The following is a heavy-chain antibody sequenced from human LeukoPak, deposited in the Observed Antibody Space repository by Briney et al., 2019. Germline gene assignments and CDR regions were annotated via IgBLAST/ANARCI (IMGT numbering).Heavy chain of an antibody. CDR2: IVSSGSGT. CDR3: ARVHFYDILTGTLYYFDY. CDR1: GFTFSSYA. V-gene: IGHV3-23*01. Sequence: QPGGSLRLTCAASGFTFSSYAMSWVRQAPGKGLEWVSGIVSSGSGTYSAVSVRGRFTISRDNSKNTLYLQMNSLRAEDTAVYYCARVHFYDILTGTLYYFDYWGQGTLVTVSS. D-gene: IGHD3-9*01. J-gene: IGHJ4*02.